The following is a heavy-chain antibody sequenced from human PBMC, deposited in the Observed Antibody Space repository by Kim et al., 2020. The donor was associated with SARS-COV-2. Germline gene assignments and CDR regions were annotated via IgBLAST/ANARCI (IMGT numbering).Heavy chain of an antibody. J-gene: IGHJ4*02. D-gene: IGHD3-10*01. CDR2: ISAYNGNT. V-gene: IGHV1-18*01. CDR1: GYTFTSYG. CDR3: ARDDRWFGETVIDY. Sequence: ASVKVSCKASGYTFTSYGISWVRQAPGQGLEWMGWISAYNGNTNYAQKLQGRVTMTTDTSTSTAYMELRSLRSDDTAVYYCARDDRWFGETVIDYWGQGTLVTVSS.